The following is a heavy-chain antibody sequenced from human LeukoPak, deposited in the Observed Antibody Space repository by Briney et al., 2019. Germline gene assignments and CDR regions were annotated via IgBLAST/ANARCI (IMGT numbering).Heavy chain of an antibody. J-gene: IGHJ5*02. CDR2: ISYDGSNK. V-gene: IGHV3-30*03. Sequence: GGSLRPSCAASGFTFSSYGMHWVRQAPGKGLEWVAVISYDGSNKYYADSVKGRFTISRDNSKNTLYLQMNSLRADDTAVYYCARAGAVVDNWFDPWGQGTLVTVSS. CDR1: GFTFSSYG. D-gene: IGHD2-15*01. CDR3: ARAGAVVDNWFDP.